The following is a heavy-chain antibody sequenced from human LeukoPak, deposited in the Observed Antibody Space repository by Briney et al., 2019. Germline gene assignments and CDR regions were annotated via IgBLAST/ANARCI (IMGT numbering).Heavy chain of an antibody. CDR3: ARGSDRLLYF. CDR1: GFTFSDYG. Sequence: GTSLRLSCAASGFTFSDYGMHWVRQAPGKGLVWVSRINSDGSSTSYADSVKGRFTISRDNAKNTLYLQMNSLRAEDTAVYYCARGSDRLLYFWGQGTLVTVSS. D-gene: IGHD2-2*01. J-gene: IGHJ4*02. V-gene: IGHV3-74*01. CDR2: INSDGSST.